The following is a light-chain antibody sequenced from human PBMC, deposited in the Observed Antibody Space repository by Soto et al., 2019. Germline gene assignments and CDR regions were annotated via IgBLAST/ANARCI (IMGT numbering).Light chain of an antibody. CDR2: GAS. CDR1: QSISTN. J-gene: IGKJ1*01. CDR3: QQYFTSPWT. V-gene: IGKV3-15*01. Sequence: EIVMTQSPATLSVSPGGRATLSCRASQSISTNLAWYQQKSGQAPRLLIYGASTRATGIPDRFSGSGSGTEFTLTISSLQSEDFAVYHCQQYFTSPWTFGQGTKVEI.